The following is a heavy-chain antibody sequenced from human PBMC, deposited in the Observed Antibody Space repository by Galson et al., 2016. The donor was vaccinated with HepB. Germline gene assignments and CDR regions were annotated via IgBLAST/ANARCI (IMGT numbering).Heavy chain of an antibody. Sequence: LTXXXSGXXXGSSYXXXWVRQPPGKGLEXIGEIYHSGSTNYNPSLQSRVTXXVDKSKXQFSLNXXPVTAADXXVYYRXTGPPPKRXXLWGQGILVTVSS. V-gene: IGHV4-4*02. J-gene: IGHJ4*02. CDR3: XTGPPPKRXXL. CDR1: GXXXGSSYX. CDR2: IYHSGST.